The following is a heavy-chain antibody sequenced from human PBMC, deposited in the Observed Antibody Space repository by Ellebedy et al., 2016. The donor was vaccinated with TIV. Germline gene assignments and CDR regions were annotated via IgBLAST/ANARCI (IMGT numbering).Heavy chain of an antibody. CDR2: ISHRGTA. CDR1: GDSITSDKW. CDR3: ARGDAVDITYWFDP. V-gene: IGHV4-4*02. D-gene: IGHD3-22*01. J-gene: IGHJ5*02. Sequence: SETLSLTCAVSGDSITSDKWWSWVRQTPGKGLEWIGQISHRGTAKYNLSLESRATMSVDTSLRHSSLKLTSVTAADTAIYYCARGDAVDITYWFDPWGQGTQVTVSS.